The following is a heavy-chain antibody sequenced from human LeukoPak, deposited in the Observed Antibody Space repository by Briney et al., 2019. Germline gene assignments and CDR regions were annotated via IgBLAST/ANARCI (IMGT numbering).Heavy chain of an antibody. D-gene: IGHD1-26*01. Sequence: PGESLRLSCAASGFAFSSYAMSWVRQAPGKGLEWVSTISNSDDSTYYADSVKGRFTISRDNSKNTLYLQMNSLRAEDTAVYYCAKNGGSGSSEVDYWGQGTLVTVSS. CDR1: GFAFSSYA. J-gene: IGHJ4*02. V-gene: IGHV3-23*01. CDR3: AKNGGSGSSEVDY. CDR2: ISNSDDST.